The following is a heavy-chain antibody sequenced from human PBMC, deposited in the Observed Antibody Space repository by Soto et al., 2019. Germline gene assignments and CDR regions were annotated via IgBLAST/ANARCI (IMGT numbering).Heavy chain of an antibody. CDR1: GFTVCVYV. CDR2: ISWNSGSI. J-gene: IGHJ4*02. Sequence: SLRLSCAASGFTVCVYVIHWGRQSPFQGLEWVSGISWNSGSIGYADSVEGRFTISRDNAKNSLYLQMDRLRAEDTALYYCAKDMRYSVAWYYFDYWGQGTLVTVAS. D-gene: IGHD1-26*01. CDR3: AKDMRYSVAWYYFDY. V-gene: IGHV3-9*01.